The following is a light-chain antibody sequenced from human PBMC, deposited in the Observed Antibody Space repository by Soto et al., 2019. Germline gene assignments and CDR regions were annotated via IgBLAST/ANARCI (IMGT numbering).Light chain of an antibody. CDR3: QQYKHWRT. CDR1: QSVDRA. Sequence: VVMTQSPVTLSVSPGERVTLSCRASQSVDRALAWYQQKPGQGLRLLIYAASTRASGVPDRFSGSGSGTEFTLTIDSLQSEDFAVYYCQQYKHWRTFGQGAKVEIK. J-gene: IGKJ1*01. CDR2: AAS. V-gene: IGKV3-15*01.